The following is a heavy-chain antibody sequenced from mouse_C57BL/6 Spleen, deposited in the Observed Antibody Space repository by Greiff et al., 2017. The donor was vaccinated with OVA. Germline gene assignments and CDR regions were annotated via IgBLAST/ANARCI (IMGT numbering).Heavy chain of an antibody. D-gene: IGHD1-1*01. Sequence: EVQLQQSGPELVKPGASVKISCKASGYTFTDYYMNWVKQSHGKSLEWIGDINPNNGGTSYNQKFKGKATLTVDKSSSTAYMELRSLTSEDSAVYYCARVYGSDCDYWGQGTTLTVSS. J-gene: IGHJ2*01. CDR1: GYTFTDYY. CDR2: INPNNGGT. V-gene: IGHV1-26*01. CDR3: ARVYGSDCDY.